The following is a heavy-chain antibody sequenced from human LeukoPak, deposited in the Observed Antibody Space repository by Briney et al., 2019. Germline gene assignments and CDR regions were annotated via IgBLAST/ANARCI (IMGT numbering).Heavy chain of an antibody. V-gene: IGHV4-4*02. J-gene: IGHJ4*02. Sequence: SGTLSLTCAVSGGSISSSNWWSWVRQPPGKGLEWIWEIYHSGGTNYTASLKSRVTISVDKSKNQFSLKLSSVTAADTAVYYCARRRAVAGRGYFDYWGQGNLVTVSS. CDR3: ARRRAVAGRGYFDY. CDR1: GGSISSSNW. CDR2: IYHSGGT. D-gene: IGHD6-19*01.